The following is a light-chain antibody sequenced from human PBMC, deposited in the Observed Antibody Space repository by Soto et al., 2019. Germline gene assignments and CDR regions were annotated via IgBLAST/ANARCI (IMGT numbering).Light chain of an antibody. V-gene: IGKV3-20*01. CDR2: AAS. CDR3: QRYGSSPLT. CDR1: QSVSSSY. Sequence: EIVLTQSPGTLSLSPGERATLSCRASQSVSSSYLAWYQQKPGQAPRLLIYAASSRATGIPDRFSGSGSEADFTLTISRLEPEDFAVYYWQRYGSSPLTFGGGTKVEIK. J-gene: IGKJ4*01.